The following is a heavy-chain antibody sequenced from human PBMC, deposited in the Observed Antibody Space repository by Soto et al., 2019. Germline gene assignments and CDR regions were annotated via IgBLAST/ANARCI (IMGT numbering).Heavy chain of an antibody. Sequence: EVQLVESGGGLVQPGGSLRLSCAASGFTFSNYWMDWVRQAPGKGLVWVSRIKRDGSSISYADSVKGRVTISRDNAKNTLYLQMNSLRAEDTAVYYCAIDGGRSGDLDYWGQGTLGSVSS. J-gene: IGHJ4*02. V-gene: IGHV3-74*01. CDR1: GFTFSNYW. CDR2: IKRDGSSI. CDR3: AIDGGRSGDLDY. D-gene: IGHD3-3*01.